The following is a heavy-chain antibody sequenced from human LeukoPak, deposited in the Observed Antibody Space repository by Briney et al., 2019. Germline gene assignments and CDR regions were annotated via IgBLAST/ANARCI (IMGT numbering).Heavy chain of an antibody. V-gene: IGHV1-2*02. CDR3: ARAYRRTYGDYVGYFDS. D-gene: IGHD4-17*01. Sequence: ASVKVSCKASGYTFTGYFMHWVRQAPGQGLDWMGWINPNTGGTKYAQKFQGSVTMTRDTSISTAYMELRRLRSDDTAVFYCARAYRRTYGDYVGYFDSWGQGTLVTVSS. CDR2: INPNTGGT. CDR1: GYTFTGYF. J-gene: IGHJ4*02.